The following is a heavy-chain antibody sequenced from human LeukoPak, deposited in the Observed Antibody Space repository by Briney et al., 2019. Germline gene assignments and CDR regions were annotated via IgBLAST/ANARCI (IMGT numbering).Heavy chain of an antibody. CDR1: GGSISSFY. CDR3: ARAGYDTATGYCGAFDI. J-gene: IGHJ3*02. CDR2: MYYSGST. D-gene: IGHD3-9*01. V-gene: IGHV4-59*01. Sequence: SETLSLTCTVSGGSISSFYWSWFRQPPGKGLGWIGLMYYSGSTYYNPSLKSRVSLSVDTSKNQFSLKLDSVTAADTAVYYCARAGYDTATGYCGAFDIWGQGTMVTVSS.